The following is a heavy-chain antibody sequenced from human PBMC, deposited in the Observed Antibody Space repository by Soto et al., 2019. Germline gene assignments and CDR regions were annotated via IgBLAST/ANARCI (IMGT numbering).Heavy chain of an antibody. CDR3: AREPPI. V-gene: IGHV4-31*03. Sequence: QVQLQESGPGLVKPSQTLSLTCTVSGGSISSGGYYWSWIRQHPGKGLECIGYIYYSGSTYYNPSIKRRATISVHTSKTQFSLELSSVTAAHTAVYYCAREPPIWGQGTLVTVSS. CDR1: GGSISSGGYY. CDR2: IYYSGST. J-gene: IGHJ4*02.